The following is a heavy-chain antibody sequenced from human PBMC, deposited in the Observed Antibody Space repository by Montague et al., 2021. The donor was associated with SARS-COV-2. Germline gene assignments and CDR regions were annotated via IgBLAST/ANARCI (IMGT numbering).Heavy chain of an antibody. D-gene: IGHD1-7*01. CDR2: IYYSGST. Sequence: TLSLTCTVSGGSISSGGYYWSWIRQHPGKGLEWIGYIYYSGSTYYNPSLKSRVTISVDTSKNQFSLKLSSVTAADTAVYYCARGRTGTTFYYYYYYGMDVWGQGTTVTVSS. V-gene: IGHV4-31*03. J-gene: IGHJ6*02. CDR3: ARGRTGTTFYYYYYYGMDV. CDR1: GGSISSGGYY.